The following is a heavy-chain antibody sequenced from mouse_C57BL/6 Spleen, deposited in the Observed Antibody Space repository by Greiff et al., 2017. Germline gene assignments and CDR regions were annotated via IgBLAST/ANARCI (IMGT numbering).Heavy chain of an antibody. Sequence: VHVKQSVAELVRPGASVKLSCTASGFNIKNTYMHWVKQRPEQGLEWIGRIDPANGNTKYAAKFQGKATITADTSSNTAYLQLSSLTSEDTAIYYCAREVVATRGYFDYWGQGTTLAVSS. J-gene: IGHJ2*01. D-gene: IGHD1-1*01. V-gene: IGHV14-3*01. CDR1: GFNIKNTY. CDR3: AREVVATRGYFDY. CDR2: IDPANGNT.